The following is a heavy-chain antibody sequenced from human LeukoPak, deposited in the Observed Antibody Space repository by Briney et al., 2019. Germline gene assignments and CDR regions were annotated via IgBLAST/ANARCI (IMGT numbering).Heavy chain of an antibody. CDR3: ARGVGRAHYYYYMDV. CDR1: GFTFSNYE. V-gene: IGHV3-48*03. D-gene: IGHD3-10*01. Sequence: GGSLRLSCVDSGFTFSNYEMNWARQAPGKGLEWVSYIDSSGSTIHYADSVKGRFTISRDNAKNSLYLQMNSLGAEDTAVYYCARGVGRAHYYYYMDVWGKGTTVTVSS. CDR2: IDSSGSTI. J-gene: IGHJ6*03.